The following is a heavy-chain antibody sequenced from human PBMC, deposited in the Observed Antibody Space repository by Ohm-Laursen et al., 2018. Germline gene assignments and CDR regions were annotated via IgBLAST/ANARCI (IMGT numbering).Heavy chain of an antibody. CDR1: GFTFINYG. V-gene: IGHV3-30*18. CDR3: AKADSTGAYYYGMNV. D-gene: IGHD2/OR15-2a*01. Sequence: SLRLSCTASGFTFINYGMHWVRQAPGKGLEWVAVISYDGSNKYYADSVKGRFTISRDNSKNTVDLQMNSLRAEDAAVYYCAKADSTGAYYYGMNVWGQGTTVTVSS. J-gene: IGHJ6*02. CDR2: ISYDGSNK.